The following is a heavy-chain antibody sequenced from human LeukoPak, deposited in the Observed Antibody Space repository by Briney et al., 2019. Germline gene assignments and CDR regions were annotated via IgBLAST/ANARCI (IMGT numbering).Heavy chain of an antibody. CDR3: ARVHSYCSTTSCLDY. CDR1: GYTFTSYG. J-gene: IGHJ4*02. D-gene: IGHD2-2*01. Sequence: ASVKVSCKASGYTFTSYGFSWVRQAPGQGLEWVGWISNYNGDTRYAQKFQGRVTMTTDTSTSTGYMELRSLRSDDTAVYYCARVHSYCSTTSCLDYWGQGTLVTVSS. CDR2: ISNYNGDT. V-gene: IGHV1-18*01.